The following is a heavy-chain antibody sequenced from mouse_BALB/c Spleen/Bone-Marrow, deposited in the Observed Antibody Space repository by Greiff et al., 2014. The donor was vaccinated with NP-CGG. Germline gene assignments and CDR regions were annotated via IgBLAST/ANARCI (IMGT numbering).Heavy chain of an antibody. Sequence: QVQLKESAAELARPGASVKMSCKTSGNTFTHYTMHWVKQRPGQGLEWIGYINPSSGYTDYNQKFKDKTTLTTDKSSSTAYLQLSSLTSEDSAVYYCVRENYDYDGDAMDYWGQGTSVTVSS. CDR1: GNTFTHYT. D-gene: IGHD2-4*01. J-gene: IGHJ4*01. CDR3: VRENYDYDGDAMDY. CDR2: INPSSGYT. V-gene: IGHV1-4*02.